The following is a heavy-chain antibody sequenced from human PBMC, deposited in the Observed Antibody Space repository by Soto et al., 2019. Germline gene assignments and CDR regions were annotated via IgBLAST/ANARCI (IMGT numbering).Heavy chain of an antibody. D-gene: IGHD6-13*01. CDR3: ASESIAAAAPGESRYRVRYYYCMDV. J-gene: IGHJ6*02. V-gene: IGHV1-69*13. CDR2: IIPIFGTA. CDR1: GGTFSSYA. Sequence: GASVKVSCKASGGTFSSYAISWVRQAPGQGLEWMGGIIPIFGTANYAQKFQGRVTITADESTSTAYMELSSLRSEDTAVYYCASESIAAAAPGESRYRVRYYYCMDVWGQGTTVTVSS.